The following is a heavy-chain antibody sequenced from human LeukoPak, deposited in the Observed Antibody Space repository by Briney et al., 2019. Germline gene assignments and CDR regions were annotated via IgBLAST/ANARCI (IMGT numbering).Heavy chain of an antibody. CDR2: IYYSGST. Sequence: NPSETLSLTCTVSGGSISSSSYYWGWIRQPPGKGLEWIGSIYYSGSTYYNPSLKSRVTISVDTSKNQFSLKLSSVTAADTAVYYCARGHQGVSDYWGQGTLVTVSS. CDR3: ARGHQGVSDY. V-gene: IGHV4-39*01. J-gene: IGHJ4*02. CDR1: GGSISSSSYY.